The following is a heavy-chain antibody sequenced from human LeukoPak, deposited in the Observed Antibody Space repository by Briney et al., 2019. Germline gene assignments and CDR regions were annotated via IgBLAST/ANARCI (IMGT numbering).Heavy chain of an antibody. D-gene: IGHD4-17*01. V-gene: IGHV5-51*01. CDR3: ARKHGYGDFPFDY. CDR2: IYPADSDT. Sequence: SGESLKISCKGSGYRFISYWIGWVRQMPGKGLEWMGIIYPADSDTRYSPSFQGQVTISADKSISTSYLQWNSLKASDSAMYYCARKHGYGDFPFDYWGQGTLVTVSS. J-gene: IGHJ4*02. CDR1: GYRFISYW.